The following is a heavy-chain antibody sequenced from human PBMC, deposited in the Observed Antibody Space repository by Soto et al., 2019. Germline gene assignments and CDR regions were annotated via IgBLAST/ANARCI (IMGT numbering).Heavy chain of an antibody. CDR2: ISYDGSNK. D-gene: IGHD3-3*01. J-gene: IGHJ6*01. CDR3: ARDGAYYDFWSGYYTTPYYYGMDV. V-gene: IGHV3-30-3*01. CDR1: GFTFSSYA. Sequence: QVQLVESGGGVVQPGRSLRLSCAASGFTFSSYAMHWVRQAPGKGLEWVAVISYDGSNKYYADSVKGRFTISRDNSKNTLYLQMNSLRAEDTAVYYCARDGAYYDFWSGYYTTPYYYGMDVW.